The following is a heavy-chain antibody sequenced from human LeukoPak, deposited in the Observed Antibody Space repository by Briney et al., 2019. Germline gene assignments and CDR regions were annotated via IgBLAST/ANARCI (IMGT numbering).Heavy chain of an antibody. CDR3: ARVQRSGYYPNDY. J-gene: IGHJ4*02. Sequence: SETLSLTCTVSGGSISSGDYYWSWIRQPPGKGLEWIGYIYYSGSTYYNPSLKSRVTISVDTSKNQFSLKLSSVTAADTAVYYCARVQRSGYYPNDYWGQGTLVTVSS. V-gene: IGHV4-30-4*08. D-gene: IGHD3-3*01. CDR2: IYYSGST. CDR1: GGSISSGDYY.